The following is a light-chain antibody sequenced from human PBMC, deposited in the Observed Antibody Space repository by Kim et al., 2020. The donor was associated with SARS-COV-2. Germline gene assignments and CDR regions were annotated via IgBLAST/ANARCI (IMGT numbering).Light chain of an antibody. CDR1: ILRSYY. CDR3: NSRDSNDNVV. J-gene: IGLJ2*01. V-gene: IGLV3-19*01. Sequence: VALGQTVRITCQGDILRSYYATGYQHKPGQAPILVIYGKNNRPSGIPDRFSGSSSGNTASLTITGTQAGDEADYYCNSRDSNDNVVFGGGTQLTVL. CDR2: GKN.